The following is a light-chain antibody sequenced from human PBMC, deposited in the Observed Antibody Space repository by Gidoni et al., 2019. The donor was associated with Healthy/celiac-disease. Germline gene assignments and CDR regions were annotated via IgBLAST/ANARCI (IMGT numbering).Light chain of an antibody. CDR1: NLVDKY. Sequence: YDLTQPRSVSVAPGQTASITCSGDNLVDKYTCWYQQKPGPSPVLVIYQASKRPSGSPERFSGSNSGNTATLTISGTQAMDEAYYYCQAWDSSTVVFGGVTKLTVL. CDR3: QAWDSSTVV. J-gene: IGLJ2*01. V-gene: IGLV3-1*01. CDR2: QAS.